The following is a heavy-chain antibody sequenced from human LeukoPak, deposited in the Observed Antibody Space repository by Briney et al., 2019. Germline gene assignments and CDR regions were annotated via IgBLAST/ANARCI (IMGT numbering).Heavy chain of an antibody. Sequence: PGGSLRLSCAASGFTFSSYGMNWVRQAPGKGLEWVSGISGSGGSTYYADSVKGRFTISRDNSKNTLYLQMNSLRVEDTAVYYCAKQYDFWSGPDCWGQGTLVTVSS. CDR2: ISGSGGST. CDR3: AKQYDFWSGPDC. J-gene: IGHJ4*02. V-gene: IGHV3-23*01. D-gene: IGHD3-3*01. CDR1: GFTFSSYG.